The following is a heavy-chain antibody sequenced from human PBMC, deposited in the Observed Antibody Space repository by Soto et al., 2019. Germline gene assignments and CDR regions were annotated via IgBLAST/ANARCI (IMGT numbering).Heavy chain of an antibody. Sequence: PSETLSLTCTVSGGSISSYYWSWSRQPPGKGLEWIGYIYYSGSTNYNPSLKSRVTISVDTSKNQFSLKLSSVTAADTAVYYCARDQRYNWFDPWGQGTLVTVSS. V-gene: IGHV4-59*01. D-gene: IGHD6-25*01. CDR3: ARDQRYNWFDP. CDR1: GGSISSYY. CDR2: IYYSGST. J-gene: IGHJ5*02.